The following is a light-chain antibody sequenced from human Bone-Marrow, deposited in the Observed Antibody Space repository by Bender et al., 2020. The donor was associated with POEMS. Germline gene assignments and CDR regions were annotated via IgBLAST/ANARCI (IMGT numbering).Light chain of an antibody. Sequence: SYVVTQAPSVSVAPGQTARISCGGDNIENRRIHWYQQKPGQAPVLVIYYDKHRPSGIPERFSGSNSGNTATLTLSEAEAGDEADYYCLVLDGDGYHWIFGGGTTLTVL. J-gene: IGLJ2*01. CDR2: YDK. CDR1: NIENRR. V-gene: IGLV3-21*02. CDR3: LVLDGDGYHWI.